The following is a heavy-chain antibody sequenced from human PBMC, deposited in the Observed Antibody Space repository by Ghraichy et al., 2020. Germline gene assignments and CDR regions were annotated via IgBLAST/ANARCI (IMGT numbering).Heavy chain of an antibody. V-gene: IGHV3-48*02. D-gene: IGHD4-23*01. J-gene: IGHJ6*02. CDR1: GFTFSGYS. CDR3: ARGSAVVRFYYYAGLDV. Sequence: GGSLRLSCVGSGFTFSGYSMNWVRQSPGKGLEWVSHISSSGRNIFYADSVKGRFTISRDNAKKSLSLQMNSLRDEDTAVYYCARGSAVVRFYYYAGLDVWGQGTTVTVSS. CDR2: ISSSGRNI.